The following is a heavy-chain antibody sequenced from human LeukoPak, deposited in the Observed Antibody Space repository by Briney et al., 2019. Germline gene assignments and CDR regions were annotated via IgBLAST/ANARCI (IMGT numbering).Heavy chain of an antibody. Sequence: GGSLRLSCAASGFTFSSYAMHWVRQAPGKGLEGVAVISYDGSNKYYADSVKGRFTISRDNSKNTLYLQMNSLRAEDTAVYYCAREAEYDFWSGYNQPPFDPWGQGTLVTVSS. CDR1: GFTFSSYA. J-gene: IGHJ5*02. CDR2: ISYDGSNK. CDR3: AREAEYDFWSGYNQPPFDP. V-gene: IGHV3-30-3*01. D-gene: IGHD3-3*01.